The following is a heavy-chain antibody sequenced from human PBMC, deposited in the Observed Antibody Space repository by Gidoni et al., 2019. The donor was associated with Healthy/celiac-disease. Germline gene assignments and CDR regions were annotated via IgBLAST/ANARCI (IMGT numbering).Heavy chain of an antibody. CDR2: IRSKAYGGTT. D-gene: IGHD6-13*01. CDR3: TRGGSSSWYLRIFDY. Sequence: SGGGLVKPGRSLRLSCTASGFTFGDYAMSWFRQAPGKGLEWVGFIRSKAYGGTTEYAASVKGRFTISRDDSKSIAYLQMNSLKTEDTAVYYCTRGGSSSWYLRIFDYWGQGTLVTVSS. V-gene: IGHV3-49*05. J-gene: IGHJ4*02. CDR1: GFTFGDYA.